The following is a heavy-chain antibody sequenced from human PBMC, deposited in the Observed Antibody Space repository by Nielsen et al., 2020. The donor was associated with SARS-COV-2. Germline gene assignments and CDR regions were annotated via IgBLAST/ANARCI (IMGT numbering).Heavy chain of an antibody. Sequence: SLKVSCKASGYTFTSYYMHWVRQAPGQGLEWMGWINPNSGGTNYAQKFQGRVTMTRDTSISTAYMELSRLRSDDTAVYYCARTGIAVAGIDFDYWGQGTLVTVSS. CDR1: GYTFTSYY. V-gene: IGHV1-2*02. CDR2: INPNSGGT. J-gene: IGHJ4*02. D-gene: IGHD6-13*01. CDR3: ARTGIAVAGIDFDY.